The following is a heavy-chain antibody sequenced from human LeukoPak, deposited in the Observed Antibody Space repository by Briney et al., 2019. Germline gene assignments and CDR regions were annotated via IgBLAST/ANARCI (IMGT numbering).Heavy chain of an antibody. V-gene: IGHV1-8*01. CDR3: ARGYVGATEYWFDP. D-gene: IGHD1-26*01. CDR2: MNPNSGNT. Sequence: GASVKVSCKASGYTFTSYDINWVRQATGQGLEWMGWMNPNSGNTGYAQKFQGRVTMTRNTSISTAYIELSSLRSEDTAVYYCARGYVGATEYWFDPWGQGTLVTVSS. CDR1: GYTFTSYD. J-gene: IGHJ5*02.